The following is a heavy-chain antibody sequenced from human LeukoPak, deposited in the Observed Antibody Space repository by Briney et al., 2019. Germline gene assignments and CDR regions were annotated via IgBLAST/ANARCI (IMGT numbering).Heavy chain of an antibody. CDR3: ARGARCSSTSCYTVVYYYYGMDV. D-gene: IGHD2-2*02. V-gene: IGHV4-34*01. CDR2: INHSGST. Sequence: SETLSLTCAVYGGSFSGYYWSWIRQPPGKGLEWIGEINHSGSTNYNPSLKSRVTISVDTSKNQFSLKLSSVTAADTAVYHCARGARCSSTSCYTVVYYYYGMDVWGQGTTVTVSS. J-gene: IGHJ6*02. CDR1: GGSFSGYY.